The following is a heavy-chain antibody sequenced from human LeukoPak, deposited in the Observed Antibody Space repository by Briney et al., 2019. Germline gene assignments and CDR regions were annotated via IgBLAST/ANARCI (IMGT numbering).Heavy chain of an antibody. CDR1: GFTFTTYW. CDR2: INYNGGPT. CDR3: ARVGPATAFDY. V-gene: IGHV3-64*02. J-gene: IGHJ4*02. Sequence: GGSLRLSCAASGFTFTTYWMSWVRQSSGRGLEYVSAINYNGGPTYYADSVKGRFTISRDNSKNTLYLQMASLRDEDMGVYYCARVGPATAFDYWGQGTQVTVSS.